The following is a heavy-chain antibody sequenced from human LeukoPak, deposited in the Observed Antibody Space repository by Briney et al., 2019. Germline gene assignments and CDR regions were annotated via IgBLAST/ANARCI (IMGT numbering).Heavy chain of an antibody. CDR2: IGGSGAGT. D-gene: IGHD1-1*01. V-gene: IGHV3-23*01. CDR3: AKLFRTSDY. Sequence: PGGSLRLSCAASGFTFSSYDMSWVRQAPGRGLERVSGIGGSGAGTYYADSVKGRFTISRDNSKNTLYLQMNSLRAEDAAVYYCAKLFRTSDYWGQGTLVTVSS. CDR1: GFTFSSYD. J-gene: IGHJ4*02.